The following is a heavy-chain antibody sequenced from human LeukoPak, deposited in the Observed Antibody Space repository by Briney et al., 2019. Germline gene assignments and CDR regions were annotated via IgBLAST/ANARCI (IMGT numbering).Heavy chain of an antibody. V-gene: IGHV4-34*01. D-gene: IGHD5/OR15-5a*01. CDR1: GGSLSGYY. Sequence: SETLSLTCAVYGGSLSGYYWTWIRQSPGMGLEWIGEIGQGERTTYNPSLESRVTISGGTSKTHFSLKLTSVTAADTAVCFCARGRSRVLAVYWGQGTLVTVSS. CDR3: ARGRSRVLAVY. CDR2: IGQGERT. J-gene: IGHJ4*02.